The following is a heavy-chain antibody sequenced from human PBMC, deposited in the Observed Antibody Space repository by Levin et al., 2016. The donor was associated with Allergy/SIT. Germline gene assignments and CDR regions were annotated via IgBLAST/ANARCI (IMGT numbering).Heavy chain of an antibody. CDR3: ARYSGSYYYDFDY. D-gene: IGHD1-26*01. V-gene: IGHV1-3*01. Sequence: WVRQAPGQRLEWMGWINAGNGNTKYSQKFQGRVTITRDTSASTAYMELSSLRSEDTAVYYCARYSGSYYYDFDYWGQGTLVTVSS. CDR2: INAGNGNT. J-gene: IGHJ4*02.